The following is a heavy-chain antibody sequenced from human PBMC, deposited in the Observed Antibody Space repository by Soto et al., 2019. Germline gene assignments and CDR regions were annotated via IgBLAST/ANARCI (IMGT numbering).Heavy chain of an antibody. J-gene: IGHJ4*02. CDR3: TTEEWYYFPS. CDR2: INQDVSER. V-gene: IGHV3-7*03. Sequence: GGSLRLSCAASGFTFSVQWMSWVRQAPGKGLEWVATINQDVSERYYVDSVKGRFSISRDNAKNSLYLQMNSLRAEDTAVYYCTTEEWYYFPSWGQGTLVTVSS. CDR1: GFTFSVQW. D-gene: IGHD3-3*01.